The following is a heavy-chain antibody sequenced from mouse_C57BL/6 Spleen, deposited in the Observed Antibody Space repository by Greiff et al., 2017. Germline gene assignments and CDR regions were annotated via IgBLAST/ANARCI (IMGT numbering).Heavy chain of an antibody. J-gene: IGHJ1*03. Sequence: QVQLKQPGAELVRPGTSVKLSCKASGYTFTSYWMHWVKQRPGQGLEWIGVIDPSDSYTNYNQKFKGKATLTVDPSSSTAYMQLSSLTSEDSAVYYCARSPGDFDVWGTGTTVTVS. CDR2: IDPSDSYT. CDR3: ARSPGDFDV. V-gene: IGHV1-59*01. CDR1: GYTFTSYW.